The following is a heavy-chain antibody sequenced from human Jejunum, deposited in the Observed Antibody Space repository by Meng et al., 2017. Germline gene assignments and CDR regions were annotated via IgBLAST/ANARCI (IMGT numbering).Heavy chain of an antibody. D-gene: IGHD1-26*01. J-gene: IGHJ4*02. CDR3: ARDHMGSLDY. CDR2: AST. V-gene: IGHV4-61*08. Sequence: QGQLQESGPGLVRPSEPLPLICSVSGGSVSSAGYQWSWIRQPPGKGLEWIGYASTNYNPSLKSRVTISVDTSKNQFSLRLTSVTAADTAVYYCARDHMGSLDYWGQGILVTVSS. CDR1: GGSVSSAGYQ.